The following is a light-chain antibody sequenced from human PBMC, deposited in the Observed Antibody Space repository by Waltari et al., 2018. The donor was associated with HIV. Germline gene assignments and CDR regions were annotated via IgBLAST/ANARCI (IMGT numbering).Light chain of an antibody. V-gene: IGKV1-27*01. CDR1: RDISND. Sequence: DIQMSKVPSSLSASVGDRVTITCRASRDISNDLAWYQQKPGEVPKLLIYASSTLRSGVPSRFRGSGSGTDFTLTINGLQPEDVASYYCQNYDSAPVAFGQGTRLEI. CDR3: QNYDSAPVA. CDR2: ASS. J-gene: IGKJ5*01.